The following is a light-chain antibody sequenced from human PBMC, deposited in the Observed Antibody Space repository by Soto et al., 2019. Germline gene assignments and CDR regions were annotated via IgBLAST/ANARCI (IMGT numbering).Light chain of an antibody. Sequence: SALTQQPSASGTPGQRVFISCSGSSSNIGGTNYAYWYQQLPGAAPKLLMHSNNLRPSGVPERISGSKSGTSASLAISGLRSEDEAVYYCASWDDRLGAVIFGGGTKVTVL. CDR1: SSNIGGTNY. J-gene: IGLJ2*01. CDR2: SNN. V-gene: IGLV1-47*02. CDR3: ASWDDRLGAVI.